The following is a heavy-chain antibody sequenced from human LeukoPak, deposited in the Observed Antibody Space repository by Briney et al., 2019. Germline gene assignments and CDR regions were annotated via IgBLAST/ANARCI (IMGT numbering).Heavy chain of an antibody. CDR1: EGTFSSYA. Sequence: GASVKVSCKASEGTFSSYAISWVRQAPGQGLEWMGGIIPIFGTANYAQKFQERVTITRDMSTSTAYMELSSLRSEDTAVYYCAAGEGSGWFYYYYGMDVWGQGTTVTVSS. CDR3: AAGEGSGWFYYYYGMDV. J-gene: IGHJ6*02. V-gene: IGHV1-69*05. CDR2: IIPIFGTA. D-gene: IGHD6-19*01.